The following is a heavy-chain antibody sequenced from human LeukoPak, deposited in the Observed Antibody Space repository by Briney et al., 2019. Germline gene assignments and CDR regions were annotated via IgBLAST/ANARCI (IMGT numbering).Heavy chain of an antibody. CDR2: ISSSGSII. D-gene: IGHD1-26*01. V-gene: IGHV3-48*03. CDR3: ARTMWEFDY. Sequence: GGSLRLSCASSGFSFSSYELNWVRQAPGKGLEWVSYISSSGSIIYYADSVKGRFTISRDNAKNSLFLQMNSLRVEDTAVYYCARTMWEFDYWGQGTLVTVSS. CDR1: GFSFSSYE. J-gene: IGHJ4*02.